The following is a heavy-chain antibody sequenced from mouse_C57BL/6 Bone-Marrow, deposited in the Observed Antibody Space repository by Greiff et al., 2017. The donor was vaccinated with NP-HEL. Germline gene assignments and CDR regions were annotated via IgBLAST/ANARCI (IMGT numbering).Heavy chain of an antibody. J-gene: IGHJ4*01. CDR3: ARTLPTKAMDY. V-gene: IGHV1-19*01. Sequence: VQLQQSGPVLVKPGASVKMSCKASGYTFTDYYMNWVKQSHAKSLEWIGVINPYNGGTSYNQKFKGKATLTVDKSSSTAYMELNSLTSEDSAVYYCARTLPTKAMDYWGQGTSVTVSS. CDR2: INPYNGGT. D-gene: IGHD1-1*01. CDR1: GYTFTDYY.